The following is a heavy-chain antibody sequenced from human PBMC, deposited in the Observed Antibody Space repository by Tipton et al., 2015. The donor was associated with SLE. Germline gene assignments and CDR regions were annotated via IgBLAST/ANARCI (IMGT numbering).Heavy chain of an antibody. CDR1: GTSISPYY. CDR3: ARGTPFMEWERNWFDP. J-gene: IGHJ5*01. V-gene: IGHV4-59*01. CDR2: MYHSGST. D-gene: IGHD3-3*01. Sequence: TLSLTCTVSGTSISPYYWSWIRQSPGKGLEWIGHMYHSGSTDYNPSLASRVTISIDKSKNQLSLTLNSVTTADTAMYYCARGTPFMEWERNWFDPWGQGTLVTVSS.